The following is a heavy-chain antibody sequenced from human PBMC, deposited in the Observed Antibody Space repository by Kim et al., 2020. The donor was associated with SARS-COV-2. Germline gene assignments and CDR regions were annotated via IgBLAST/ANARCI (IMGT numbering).Heavy chain of an antibody. CDR3: ARAEYGGDYYRY. Sequence: GGSLRLSCAASGFTFSSYDMHWVRQATGKGLEWVSAIGTAGDTYYPGSVKGRFTISRENAKNSLYLQMNSLRAGDTAVYYCARAEYGGDYYRYWGQGTLVTVSS. D-gene: IGHD4-17*01. V-gene: IGHV3-13*01. J-gene: IGHJ4*02. CDR2: IGTAGDT. CDR1: GFTFSSYD.